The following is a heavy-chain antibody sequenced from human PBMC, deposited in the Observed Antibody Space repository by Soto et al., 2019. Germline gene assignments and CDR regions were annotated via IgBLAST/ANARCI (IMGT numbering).Heavy chain of an antibody. V-gene: IGHV4-59*01. CDR3: ARLHSTGYFY. CDR1: GGSIRPYY. Sequence: SETLSLTCTVSGGSIRPYYWSWVRQPPGEGLQWIGYIHYSGSTNYNPSLKSRVTISVDTSKKQFSLKLSSVTAADTAVYYCARLHSTGYFYWGQGTLVTVSS. CDR2: IHYSGST. D-gene: IGHD3-9*01. J-gene: IGHJ4*02.